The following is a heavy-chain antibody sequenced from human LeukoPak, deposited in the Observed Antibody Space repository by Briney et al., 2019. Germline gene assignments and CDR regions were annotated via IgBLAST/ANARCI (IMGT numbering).Heavy chain of an antibody. Sequence: GGSLRLSCAASGFTLDDYGMSWVRQVPGKGLEWVSGINWNGGGTGYADSVKGRFTISRDNAKNSLYLQMNSLRAEDTAVYYCARESGVAHDWYFDLWAVAPWSLSPQ. CDR3: ARESGVAHDWYFDL. J-gene: IGHJ2*01. V-gene: IGHV3-20*04. D-gene: IGHD2-15*01. CDR1: GFTLDDYG. CDR2: INWNGGGT.